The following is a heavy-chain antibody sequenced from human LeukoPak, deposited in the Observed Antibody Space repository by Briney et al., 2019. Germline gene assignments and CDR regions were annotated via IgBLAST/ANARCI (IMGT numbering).Heavy chain of an antibody. CDR1: GGSFSGYY. J-gene: IGHJ6*02. D-gene: IGHD4-11*01. CDR2: IYYSGST. Sequence: SETLSLTCAVYGGSFSGYYWSWIRQPPGKGLEWIGYIYYSGSTYYNPSLKSRVTISVDTSKNQFSLKLSSVTAADTAVYYCAREAVTRYYYYYGMDVWGQGTTVTVSS. CDR3: AREAVTRYYYYYGMDV. V-gene: IGHV4-30-4*08.